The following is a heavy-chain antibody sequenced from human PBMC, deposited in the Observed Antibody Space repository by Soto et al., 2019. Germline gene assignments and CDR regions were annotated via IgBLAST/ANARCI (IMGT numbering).Heavy chain of an antibody. Sequence: QVQLVESGGGVVQPGGSLRLSCAASGFTFSSYAMHWVRQAPGKGLEWVALIAYDGSNKYYADSVKGRFTISRDNSKNTLYLQMNSLRAEDTAVYYCAKDIRRGYSGYDYYYYYGMDVWGQGTTVTVSS. CDR2: IAYDGSNK. CDR3: AKDIRRGYSGYDYYYYYGMDV. CDR1: GFTFSSYA. D-gene: IGHD5-12*01. V-gene: IGHV3-30*18. J-gene: IGHJ6*02.